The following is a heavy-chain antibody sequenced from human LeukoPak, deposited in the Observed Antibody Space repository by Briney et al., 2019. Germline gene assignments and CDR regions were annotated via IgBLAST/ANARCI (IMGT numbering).Heavy chain of an antibody. CDR3: AKESSVAGAGLLDY. CDR2: ISGSGGSK. J-gene: IGHJ4*02. D-gene: IGHD6-19*01. CDR1: GFTFSSYA. V-gene: IGHV3-23*01. Sequence: PGGSLRLSCAASGFTFSSYAMSWVPQAPEKGLEWVSSISGSGGSKWFDDSVKGRFTISRDNSENTLYLQMNRLRAEDTALYYCAKESSVAGAGLLDYWGQGTLVTVSS.